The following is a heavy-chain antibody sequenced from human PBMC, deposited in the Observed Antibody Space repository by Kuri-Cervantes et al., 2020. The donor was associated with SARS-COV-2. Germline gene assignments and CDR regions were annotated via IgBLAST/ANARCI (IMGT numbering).Heavy chain of an antibody. CDR3: ARGGAARGVLRFFDWFEAFET. CDR2: INPNTGGT. Sequence: ASVKVSCKASGYIFTDYYIHWVRQAPGQGLEWMGWINPNTGGTNYAQKFQGWVTMTRDTSICTVYMELNRLRSDDTGVYYCARGGAARGVLRFFDWFEAFETWGQGTMVTVSS. V-gene: IGHV1-2*04. CDR1: GYIFTDYY. D-gene: IGHD3-9*01. J-gene: IGHJ3*02.